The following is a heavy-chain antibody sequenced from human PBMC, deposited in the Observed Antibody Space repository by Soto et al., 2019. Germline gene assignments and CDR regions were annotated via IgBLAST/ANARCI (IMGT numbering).Heavy chain of an antibody. Sequence: SETLSLTCAVSSGSISSSNWWSWVRQPPGKGLEWIGEIYHSGSTNYNPSLKSRVTISVDKSKNQFSLKLSSVTAADTAVYYCASIAARHPPYYYYYMDVWGKGTTVTVSS. CDR3: ASIAARHPPYYYYYMDV. J-gene: IGHJ6*03. D-gene: IGHD6-6*01. CDR2: IYHSGST. V-gene: IGHV4-4*02. CDR1: SGSISSSNW.